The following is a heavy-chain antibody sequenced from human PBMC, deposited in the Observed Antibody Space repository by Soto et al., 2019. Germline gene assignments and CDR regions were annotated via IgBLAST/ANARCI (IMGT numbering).Heavy chain of an antibody. CDR3: ARVRYCSGGSCSNFDY. CDR2: IYFSGST. J-gene: IGHJ4*02. V-gene: IGHV4-59*01. Sequence: SETLSLTCTVSGGSISSYYWSWIRQPPGKGLEWIGYIYFSGSTNYNPSLKSRVSISVDTSKNQFSLKLSSVTAADTAVYYCARVRYCSGGSCSNFDYWGQGTLVTVSS. D-gene: IGHD2-15*01. CDR1: GGSISSYY.